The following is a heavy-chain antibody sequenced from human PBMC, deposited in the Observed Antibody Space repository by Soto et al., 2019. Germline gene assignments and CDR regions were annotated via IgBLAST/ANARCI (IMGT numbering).Heavy chain of an antibody. V-gene: IGHV3-30*18. D-gene: IGHD4-4*01. J-gene: IGHJ6*02. CDR3: AKDLSNAPPTYYYYGMDV. Sequence: VQLLESGGGLVQPGGSLRLACAGSGFTFINHAMNWVRQAPGKGLEWVAVISYDGSNKYYADSVKGRFTISRDNSKNTLYLQMNSLRAEDTAVYYCAKDLSNAPPTYYYYGMDVWGQGTTVTVSS. CDR1: GFTFINHA. CDR2: ISYDGSNK.